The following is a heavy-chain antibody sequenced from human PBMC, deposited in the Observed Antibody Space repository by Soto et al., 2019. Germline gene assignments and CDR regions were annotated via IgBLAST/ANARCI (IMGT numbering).Heavy chain of an antibody. D-gene: IGHD4-17*01. J-gene: IGHJ4*02. CDR1: GGSVSSFSYF. V-gene: IGHV4-61*01. CDR3: SRQEDYLQT. CDR2: IYSSGST. Sequence: SETLSLTCTVSGGSVSSFSYFWSWIRQPPGKGLEWIGYIYSSGSTNYNPPLKSRVTISLDTSKNQFSLKLNSVTPADTSVYYFSRQEDYLQTGGQEALETVST.